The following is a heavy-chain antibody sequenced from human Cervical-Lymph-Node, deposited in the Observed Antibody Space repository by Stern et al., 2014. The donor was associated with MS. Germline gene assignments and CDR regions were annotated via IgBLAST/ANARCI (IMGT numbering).Heavy chain of an antibody. CDR1: EGTFSDYA. J-gene: IGHJ6*02. V-gene: IGHV1-69*01. D-gene: IGHD6-25*01. Sequence: QVQMVQSGAEVKKPGSSVKVSCKASEGTFSDYAISWVRKAPGKGLEWRGGISPIVGTAHSTQKFQGRLTIIADEATSTAYMELSSLRSEDTAVYYCARGRSGIYYYYGMDVWGQGTTVTVSS. CDR3: ARGRSGIYYYYGMDV. CDR2: ISPIVGTA.